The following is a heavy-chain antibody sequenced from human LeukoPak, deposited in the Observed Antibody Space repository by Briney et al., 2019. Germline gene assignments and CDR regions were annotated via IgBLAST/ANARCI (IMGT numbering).Heavy chain of an antibody. CDR1: GGSISSYY. V-gene: IGHV4-59*01. D-gene: IGHD4-17*01. Sequence: SETLSLTCTVSGGSISSYYWSWIRQPPGKGLEWIGYIYYSGSTNYNPSLKSRVTISVDTSKNQSSLKLSSVTAADTAVYYCARALGDYGDYYDAFDIWGQGTMVTLSS. CDR3: ARALGDYGDYYDAFDI. J-gene: IGHJ3*02. CDR2: IYYSGST.